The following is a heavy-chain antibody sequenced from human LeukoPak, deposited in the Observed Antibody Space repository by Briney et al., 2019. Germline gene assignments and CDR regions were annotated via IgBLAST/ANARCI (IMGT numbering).Heavy chain of an antibody. CDR2: ISSSSSYI. CDR3: ARVNYYYDSSGYRDAFDI. J-gene: IGHJ3*02. D-gene: IGHD3-22*01. Sequence: PGGSLRLSCAASGFTFSSYSMNWVRQAPGKGLEWVSSISSSSSYIYYADSGKGRFTLSRDNAKNSLYMQMNSLRAEDTAVYYCARVNYYYDSSGYRDAFDIWGQGKMVHVSS. V-gene: IGHV3-21*01. CDR1: GFTFSSYS.